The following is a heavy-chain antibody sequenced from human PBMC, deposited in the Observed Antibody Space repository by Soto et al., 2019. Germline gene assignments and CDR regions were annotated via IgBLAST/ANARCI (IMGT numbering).Heavy chain of an antibody. CDR3: ARKRYYDSSGYPYYFDY. J-gene: IGHJ4*02. CDR1: GGSISSDNW. Sequence: KASETLSLTCAVSGGSISSDNWWSWVRQPPGKGLEWIGEIYRSGSTNYNPSLKSRVTISVDKSKNQFSLKLSSVTAADTAVYYCARKRYYDSSGYPYYFDYWGKGTLVTVSS. D-gene: IGHD3-22*01. CDR2: IYRSGST. V-gene: IGHV4-4*02.